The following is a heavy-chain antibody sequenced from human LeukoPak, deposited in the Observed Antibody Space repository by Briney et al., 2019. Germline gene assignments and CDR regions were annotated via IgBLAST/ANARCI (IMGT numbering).Heavy chain of an antibody. CDR1: GGSFSGYY. J-gene: IGHJ4*02. CDR3: ATATTVRTTNY. Sequence: PSETLSLTCAVYGGSFSGYYWSWIRQPPGKGLEWIGEINHSGSTNYNPSLKSRVTISVDTSKNQFSLKLSSVTAADTAVYYCATATTVRTTNYWGQGTLVTVSS. D-gene: IGHD4-17*01. V-gene: IGHV4-34*01. CDR2: INHSGST.